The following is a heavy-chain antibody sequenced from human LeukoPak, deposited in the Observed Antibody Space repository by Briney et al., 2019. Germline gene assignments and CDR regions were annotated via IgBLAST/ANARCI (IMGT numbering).Heavy chain of an antibody. CDR2: IYSGGST. Sequence: GGSLRLPCAASGFTVSSNYMSWVRQAPGKGLEWVSIIYSGGSTYYAESVKGRFTISRDNSKNTLDLQMNSLRVEDTAVYYCARDRGGSKRAYDYWGQGTLVTVSS. CDR1: GFTVSSNY. V-gene: IGHV3-66*01. J-gene: IGHJ4*02. D-gene: IGHD2-2*01. CDR3: ARDRGGSKRAYDY.